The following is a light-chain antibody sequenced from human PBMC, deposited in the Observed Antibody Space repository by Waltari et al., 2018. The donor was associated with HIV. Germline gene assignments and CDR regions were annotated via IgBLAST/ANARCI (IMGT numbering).Light chain of an antibody. J-gene: IGLJ3*02. V-gene: IGLV1-51*01. CDR2: DNS. CDR1: GSNIEHNY. Sequence: QSVLTQPPSVSAAPGQKVTISCSGSGSNIEHNYVSWYQTLPGTAPKLLIYDNSKRPSGIPGRFSGSKSGTSATLGITGLQTGDEADYYCGTWDSSLSAGVFGGGTKLTVL. CDR3: GTWDSSLSAGV.